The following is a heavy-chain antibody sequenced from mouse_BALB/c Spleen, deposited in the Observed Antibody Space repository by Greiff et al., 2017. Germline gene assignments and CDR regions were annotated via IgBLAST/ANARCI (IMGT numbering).Heavy chain of an antibody. CDR3: AIHYYGSSYGGFAY. V-gene: IGHV3-2*02. D-gene: IGHD1-1*01. Sequence: DVKLQESGPGLVKPSQSLSLTCTVTGYSITSDYAWNWIRQFPGNKLEWMGYISYSGSTSYNPSLKSRISITRDTSKNQFFLQLNSVTTEDTATYYCAIHYYGSSYGGFAYWGQGTLVTVSA. J-gene: IGHJ3*01. CDR1: GYSITSDYA. CDR2: ISYSGST.